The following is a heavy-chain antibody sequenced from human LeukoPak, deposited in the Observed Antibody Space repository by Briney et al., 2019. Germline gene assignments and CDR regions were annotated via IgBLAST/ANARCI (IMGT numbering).Heavy chain of an antibody. CDR1: GFTFRNYW. Sequence: GGSLRLSCAASGFTFRNYWMSWVRQAPGKGLEWVANIKQDGSEKYYVDSVKGRFTISRDNAKNSLYLQMNNLRAEDTAVYYCASPAVDKWDLLNDVFDIWGQGTMVTVSS. CDR3: ASPAVDKWDLLNDVFDI. J-gene: IGHJ3*02. D-gene: IGHD1-26*01. V-gene: IGHV3-7*01. CDR2: IKQDGSEK.